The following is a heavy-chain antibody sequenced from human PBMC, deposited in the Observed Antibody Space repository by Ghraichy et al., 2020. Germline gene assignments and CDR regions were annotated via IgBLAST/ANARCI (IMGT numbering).Heavy chain of an antibody. CDR3: ARPRGKLFDYGMDV. CDR1: GGSFSGYY. D-gene: IGHD4-23*01. CDR2: INHSGST. Sequence: SETLSLTCAVYGGSFSGYYWSWIRQPPGKGLEWIGEINHSGSTNYNPSLTSRVTISVDTSKNQFSLKLSSVTAADTAVYYCARPRGKLFDYGMDVWGQGTTVTVAS. J-gene: IGHJ6*02. V-gene: IGHV4-34*01.